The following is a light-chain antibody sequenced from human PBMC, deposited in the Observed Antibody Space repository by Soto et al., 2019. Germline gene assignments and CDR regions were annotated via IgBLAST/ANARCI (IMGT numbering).Light chain of an antibody. Sequence: DIQMTQSPSSLSASVGDRVTITCRASQSISSYLNWYQQKPGKAPKLLIYAASSLQSGVPSRFSGSGSGTDFTLTNSSLQHEDFETYYGQQSYSTPPYTCGQGTKLEIK. CDR3: QQSYSTPPYT. CDR2: AAS. CDR1: QSISSY. J-gene: IGKJ2*01. V-gene: IGKV1-39*01.